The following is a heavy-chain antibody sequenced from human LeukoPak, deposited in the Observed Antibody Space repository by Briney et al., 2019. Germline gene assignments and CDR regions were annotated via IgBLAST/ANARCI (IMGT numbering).Heavy chain of an antibody. D-gene: IGHD4-17*01. CDR1: GFTFSSYA. CDR3: AKESTVTPGSVNWFDP. CDR2: ISGSGGST. V-gene: IGHV3-23*01. Sequence: PGGSLRLSCAASGFTFSSYAMSWVRQAPGKGLEWVSGISGSGGSTYYGDSVKGRFTISRDKSKNTLYLQMNSLRAEDTAVYYCAKESTVTPGSVNWFDPWGQGTLVTVSS. J-gene: IGHJ5*02.